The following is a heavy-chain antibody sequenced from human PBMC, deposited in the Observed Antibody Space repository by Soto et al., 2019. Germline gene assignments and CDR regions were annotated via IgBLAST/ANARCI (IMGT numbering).Heavy chain of an antibody. Sequence: PSETLSLTCTVSGGSMSSYYWSWSRQPPGGGLDWVGYIYHSRTFLYTPSLRTRLTISLDRSNNQFSLTLNSVTAADTAGYYCARAQFYSGSGNYHNLMFDPWGQGTQVTVSS. D-gene: IGHD3-10*01. V-gene: IGHV4-59*12. CDR1: GGSMSSYY. CDR2: IYHSRTF. J-gene: IGHJ5*02. CDR3: ARAQFYSGSGNYHNLMFDP.